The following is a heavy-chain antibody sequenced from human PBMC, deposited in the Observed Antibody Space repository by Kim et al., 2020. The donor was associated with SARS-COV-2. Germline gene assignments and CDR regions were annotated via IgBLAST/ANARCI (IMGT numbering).Heavy chain of an antibody. CDR1: GGSISSGSYY. J-gene: IGHJ4*02. Sequence: SETLSLTCTVSGGSISSGSYYWSWIRQPAGKGLEGVGRIYTSGSTNYNPSLKSRVTISVDTSKNQFSLKLISVTAADTAVYYCVGPVRGVIIDTYWGQGTLVTVSS. D-gene: IGHD3-10*01. CDR2: IYTSGST. CDR3: VGPVRGVIIDTY. V-gene: IGHV4-61*02.